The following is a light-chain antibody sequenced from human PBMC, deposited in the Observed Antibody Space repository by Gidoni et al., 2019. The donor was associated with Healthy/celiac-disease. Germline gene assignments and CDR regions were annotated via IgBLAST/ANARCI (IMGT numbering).Light chain of an antibody. Sequence: TITCRASQSISSWLAWYQQKPGKAPKLLIYKASSLESGVPSRFSGSGSGTEFTLTISSLQPDDFATYYCQQYNSSYTFGQGTKLEIK. CDR1: QSISSW. CDR2: KAS. CDR3: QQYNSSYT. V-gene: IGKV1-5*03. J-gene: IGKJ2*01.